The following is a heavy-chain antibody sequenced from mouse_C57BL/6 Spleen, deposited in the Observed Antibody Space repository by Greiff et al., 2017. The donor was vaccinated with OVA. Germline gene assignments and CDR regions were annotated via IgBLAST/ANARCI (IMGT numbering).Heavy chain of an antibody. D-gene: IGHD2-1*01. J-gene: IGHJ2*01. CDR2: INPITGGT. CDR3: ARGIGNYAYFDY. V-gene: IGHV1-53*01. CDR1: VYTFTSYW. Sequence: QVQLQQPGTELVKPGASVTLSCKASVYTFTSYWLPWVMQRPGQGLEWIGTINPITGGTNYHEKFKSKATLTVDKSSSTAYMQLSSLTSEDSAVYYCARGIGNYAYFDYWGQGTTRTVSS.